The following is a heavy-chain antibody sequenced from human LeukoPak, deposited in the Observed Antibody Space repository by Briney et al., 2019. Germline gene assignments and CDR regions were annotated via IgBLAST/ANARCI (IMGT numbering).Heavy chain of an antibody. D-gene: IGHD3-9*01. CDR1: GGSLSGYY. Sequence: SETLSLTCGVVGGSLSGYYWTWIRQPPGKGLEWIGEIKHIGSTIYNPSLASRVSMSVDTSKSQFSLNVSSVTAADTAVYYCARGGRFSDWSRAYYFDLWGLGTPVTVSS. CDR3: ARGGRFSDWSRAYYFDL. J-gene: IGHJ4*02. CDR2: IKHIGST. V-gene: IGHV4-34*01.